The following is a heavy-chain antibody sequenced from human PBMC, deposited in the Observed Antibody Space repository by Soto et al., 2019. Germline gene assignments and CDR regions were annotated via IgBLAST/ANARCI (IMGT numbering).Heavy chain of an antibody. J-gene: IGHJ4*02. V-gene: IGHV3-23*01. CDR2: IRGDGGQT. D-gene: IGHD3-9*01. Sequence: VQLFASGGGSARPGGSLRLSCTASGFTFTSYGMGWVRQAPGKGLQWVSTIRGDGGQTHYTDSVKGRFSISRDNSKNPVYLQMDSLRAEDTAMYFCARDVGLDSDDFFSYWGQGTQVTVSS. CDR1: GFTFTSYG. CDR3: ARDVGLDSDDFFSY.